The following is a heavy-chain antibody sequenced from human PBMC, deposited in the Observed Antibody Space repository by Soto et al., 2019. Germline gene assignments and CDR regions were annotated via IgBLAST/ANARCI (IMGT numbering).Heavy chain of an antibody. CDR3: ARDLSGPADV. D-gene: IGHD3-10*01. V-gene: IGHV3-74*01. J-gene: IGHJ6*02. CDR2: MNEDGSTT. CDR1: EFTFSSYW. Sequence: SGGSLRLCCVGSEFTFSSYWMHWVRQVPGKGLVWVSRMNEDGSTTDYADAVKGRFTISRDNARNTLYLKMNSLRAEDTAVYYCARDLSGPADVWGQGTTVTVSS.